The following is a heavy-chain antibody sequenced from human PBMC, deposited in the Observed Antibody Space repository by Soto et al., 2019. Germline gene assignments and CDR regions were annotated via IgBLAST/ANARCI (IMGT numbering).Heavy chain of an antibody. Sequence: VSVKVSCKASGYTFTSYDINWVRQATGQGLEWMGWMNPNSGNTGYAQKFQGRVTMTRNTSISTAYMELSSLRSEDTAVYYCAVDPMYYDFWSGRDDYWGQGTLVTVSS. CDR3: AVDPMYYDFWSGRDDY. V-gene: IGHV1-8*01. J-gene: IGHJ4*02. CDR1: GYTFTSYD. D-gene: IGHD3-3*01. CDR2: MNPNSGNT.